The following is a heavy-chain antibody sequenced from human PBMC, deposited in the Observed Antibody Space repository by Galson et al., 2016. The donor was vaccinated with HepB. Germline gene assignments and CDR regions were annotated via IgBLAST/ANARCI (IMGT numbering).Heavy chain of an antibody. CDR1: GFTFSLYA. CDR2: ITDKGDSA. CDR3: AKVGRPLGNDYYYYATDV. D-gene: IGHD7-27*01. J-gene: IGHJ6*02. V-gene: IGHV3-23*01. Sequence: SLRLSCAASGFTFSLYAMTWVRQAPGKGLEWVSGITDKGDSAYYADSVKGRFTISRDNSKNTVYLRMSSLRADDTGLYYCAKVGRPLGNDYYYYATDVWGQGTTVAVSS.